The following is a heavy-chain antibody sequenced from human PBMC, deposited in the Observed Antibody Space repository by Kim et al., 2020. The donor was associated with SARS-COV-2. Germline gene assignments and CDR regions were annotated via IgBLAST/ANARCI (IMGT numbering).Heavy chain of an antibody. V-gene: IGHV3-48*02. Sequence: GGSLRLSCATSGFTFSAYDMNWVRLPPGKGLEWLSFITKNSATIYYADSVKGRFTISRDNAKNSLYLQMNSLRDEDTGVYYCVRDRWGGAFDFWGQGTMV. J-gene: IGHJ3*01. CDR3: VRDRWGGAFDF. CDR1: GFTFSAYD. D-gene: IGHD3-16*01. CDR2: ITKNSATI.